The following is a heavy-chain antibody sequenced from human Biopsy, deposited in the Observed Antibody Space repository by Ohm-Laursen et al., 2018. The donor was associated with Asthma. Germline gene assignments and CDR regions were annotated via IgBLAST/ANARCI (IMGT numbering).Heavy chain of an antibody. CDR2: IWFDGSNK. D-gene: IGHD3-10*01. CDR3: GRERSYMVDY. V-gene: IGHV3-33*01. Sequence: SLRLSRAASGFTFGSYGLHWVRQAPGKGLEWVADIWFDGSNKHYADSVKGRFTISRDNSKNTLYLQMNSLRAGDTALYYCGRERSYMVDYWGQGTLVSVSS. CDR1: GFTFGSYG. J-gene: IGHJ4*02.